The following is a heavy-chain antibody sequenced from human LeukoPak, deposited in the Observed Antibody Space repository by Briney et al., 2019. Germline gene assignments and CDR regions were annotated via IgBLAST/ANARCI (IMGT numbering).Heavy chain of an antibody. D-gene: IGHD1-26*01. CDR3: ATRLELLPSPFDY. CDR1: GYTLTELS. J-gene: IGHJ4*02. CDR2: FDPEDGET. Sequence: ASVKVSCKVSGYTLTELSMHWVRHAPGKGLEWMEGFDPEDGETIYAQKFQGRVTMTEDTSTDTAYMELSSLRSEDTAVYYCATRLELLPSPFDYWGQGTLVTVSS. V-gene: IGHV1-24*01.